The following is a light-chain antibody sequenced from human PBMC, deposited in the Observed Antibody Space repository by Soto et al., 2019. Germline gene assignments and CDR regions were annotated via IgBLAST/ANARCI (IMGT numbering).Light chain of an antibody. CDR2: DAY. CDR3: QQYDKLPPLT. V-gene: IGKV1-33*01. J-gene: IGKJ4*01. Sequence: DLQMTQSPSSLSASVGDRVTITCQASQAISNYLNWYQQKPGKAPKLLIYDAYNLETGVPSRFSGSGCGTDFTVTISSLQHEDIATYYCQQYDKLPPLTFGGWTKVEIK. CDR1: QAISNY.